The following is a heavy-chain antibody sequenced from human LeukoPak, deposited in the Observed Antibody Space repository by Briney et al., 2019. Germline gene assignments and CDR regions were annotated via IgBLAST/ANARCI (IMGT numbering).Heavy chain of an antibody. V-gene: IGHV5-51*01. Sequence: GESLKISCKGSGYSFTSYWIGWVRQMPGKGLEWMGIIYPGDSDTRYSPSFQGQVTISVDKSISTAYLQWSSLKASDTAMYYCARAPDCSSTSCYYMDVWGKGTTVTVSS. CDR3: ARAPDCSSTSCYYMDV. D-gene: IGHD2-2*01. CDR2: IYPGDSDT. J-gene: IGHJ6*03. CDR1: GYSFTSYW.